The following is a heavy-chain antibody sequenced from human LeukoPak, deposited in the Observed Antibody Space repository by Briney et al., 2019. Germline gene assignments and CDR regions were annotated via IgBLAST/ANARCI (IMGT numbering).Heavy chain of an antibody. CDR2: IYSGGST. CDR3: ARDTRHYDIFTGYTVGMDV. J-gene: IGHJ6*02. D-gene: IGHD3-9*01. CDR1: GFTVSRNY. Sequence: GGSLRLSCAASGFTVSRNYMSWVRQAPGKGLEWVSVIYSGGSTYYADSVKGRFTISRDNSKNTLYLQMNSLRAEDTAVYYCARDTRHYDIFTGYTVGMDVWGQGTTVTVSS. V-gene: IGHV3-66*01.